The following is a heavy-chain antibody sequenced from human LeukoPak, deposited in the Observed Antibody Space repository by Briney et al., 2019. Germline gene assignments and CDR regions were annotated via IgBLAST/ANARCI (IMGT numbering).Heavy chain of an antibody. CDR1: GGSVSSGSYY. J-gene: IGHJ4*02. CDR3: ARDVRTINVLTGYYRPYYFDY. D-gene: IGHD3-9*01. CDR2: IYHTGST. V-gene: IGHV4-61*01. Sequence: SETQSLTCTVSGGSVSSGSYYWSWIRQPPGKGLEWIGHIYHTGSTNYNPSLKSRVTISLDTSKNQFSLKLTSVSAADTAVYYCARDVRTINVLTGYYRPYYFDYWGQGTLVTVSS.